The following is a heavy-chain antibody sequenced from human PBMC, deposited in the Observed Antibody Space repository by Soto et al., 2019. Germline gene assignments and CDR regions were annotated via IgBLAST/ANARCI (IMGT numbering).Heavy chain of an antibody. J-gene: IGHJ4*02. CDR2: ISPDGRTT. CDR1: GFGFSHYW. CDR3: ADSWLPTSY. Sequence: PGGSLRLSCAASGFGFSHYWMHWVRQTPGKGLVWVSRISPDGRTTTYAASVKGRFTISRDNAKSTLYLQMNSLTVEDGAVYYCADSWLPTSYWGPGTLVTVSS. V-gene: IGHV3-74*01. D-gene: IGHD3-10*01.